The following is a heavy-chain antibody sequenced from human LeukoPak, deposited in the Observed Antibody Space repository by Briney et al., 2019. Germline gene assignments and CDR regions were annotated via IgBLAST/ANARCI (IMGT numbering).Heavy chain of an antibody. V-gene: IGHV4-34*01. J-gene: IGHJ4*02. CDR2: INHSGST. CDR3: ARGPYRGFDY. D-gene: IGHD1-14*01. Sequence: SETLSLTCAVYGGSFSGYYWSWIRQPPGKGLEWIGEINHSGSTNYNPSLKSRDTISVDTSKNQFSLKLSSVTAADTAVYYCARGPYRGFDYWGQGTLVTVSS. CDR1: GGSFSGYY.